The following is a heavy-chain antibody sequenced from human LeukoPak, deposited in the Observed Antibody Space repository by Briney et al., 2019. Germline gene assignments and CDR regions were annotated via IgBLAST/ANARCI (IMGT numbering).Heavy chain of an antibody. J-gene: IGHJ3*02. CDR2: ISSSSSTL. Sequence: GGSLRLSCAASGFIFSSYSMNWVRQAPGKGLEWVSYISSSSSTLYYADSVKGRFTISRDNAKNSLYLQMNSLRAEDTAVYYCARDPFRRITMVRDAFDIWGQGTMVTVSS. CDR3: ARDPFRRITMVRDAFDI. D-gene: IGHD3-10*01. V-gene: IGHV3-48*01. CDR1: GFIFSSYS.